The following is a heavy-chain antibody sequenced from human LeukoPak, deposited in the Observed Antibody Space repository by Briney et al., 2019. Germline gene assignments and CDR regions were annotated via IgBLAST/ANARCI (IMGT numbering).Heavy chain of an antibody. Sequence: ASVKVSCKASGYSFSDYYLHWVRQAPGQGPEWMGWINPNSGGTYYEQKFQGRVTMTRDTSISTAYMELSRLRSDDTAVYYCARPLESYYYDSSGYYHFDYWGQGTLVSVSS. V-gene: IGHV1-2*02. D-gene: IGHD3-22*01. J-gene: IGHJ4*02. CDR1: GYSFSDYY. CDR3: ARPLESYYYDSSGYYHFDY. CDR2: INPNSGGT.